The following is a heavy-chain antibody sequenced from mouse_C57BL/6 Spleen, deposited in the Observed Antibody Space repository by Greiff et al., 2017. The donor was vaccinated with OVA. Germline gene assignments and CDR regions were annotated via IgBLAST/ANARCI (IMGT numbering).Heavy chain of an antibody. CDR3: AREFTTVVATDAMDY. D-gene: IGHD1-1*01. Sequence: QVQLQQSGAELARPGASVKLSCKASGYAFTSYGISWVKQRTGQGLEWIGEIYPRSGNTYYNEKFKGKATLTADKSSSTAYMELRSLTSEDSAVYVCAREFTTVVATDAMDYWGQGTSVTVSS. V-gene: IGHV1-81*01. CDR1: GYAFTSYG. J-gene: IGHJ4*01. CDR2: IYPRSGNT.